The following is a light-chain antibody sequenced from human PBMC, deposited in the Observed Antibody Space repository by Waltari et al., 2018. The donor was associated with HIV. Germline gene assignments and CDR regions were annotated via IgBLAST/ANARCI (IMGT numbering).Light chain of an antibody. CDR2: ATS. V-gene: IGKV3-11*01. CDR1: RSGGDS. J-gene: IGKJ5*01. CDR3: HQRSTWPL. Sequence: VLTQSQGILSLSPGDTANLSCRASRSGGDSVAWYQQKPRQPPRLLIFATSNRATGIPARFSGSGSGTDFTLTISSLEPDDFAVYYCHQRSTWPLFGQGARLEIK.